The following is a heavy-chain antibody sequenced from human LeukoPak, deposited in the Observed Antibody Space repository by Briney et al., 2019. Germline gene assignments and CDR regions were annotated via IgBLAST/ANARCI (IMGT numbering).Heavy chain of an antibody. Sequence: SETLSLTCTVSADSISSGNWWSWVRQPPGKELEWIGEIFHSGITNYNPSLKSRVTITVDKSKNQFSLKLSTVTAADTAVYYCATMGPSILGVRRDYWGQGIPVTVSS. CDR3: ATMGPSILGVRRDY. J-gene: IGHJ4*02. CDR1: ADSISSGNW. D-gene: IGHD1-26*01. CDR2: IFHSGIT. V-gene: IGHV4-4*02.